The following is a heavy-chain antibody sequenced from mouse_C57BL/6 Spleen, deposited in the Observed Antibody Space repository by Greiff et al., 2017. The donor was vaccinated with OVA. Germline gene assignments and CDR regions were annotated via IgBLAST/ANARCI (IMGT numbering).Heavy chain of an antibody. J-gene: IGHJ2*01. CDR3: VRLLRGDY. CDR2: IRRKSSNYAT. CDR1: GFTFNTYA. D-gene: IGHD1-1*01. V-gene: IGHV10-3*01. Sequence: EVKLMESGGGLAQPKGSLKLSCAASGFTFNTYAMHWVRQAPGKGLEWVARIRRKSSNYATYYADSVKDRFTISRDDSQSMLYLQMNNLKTEDTAMYYCVRLLRGDYWGQGTTLTVSS.